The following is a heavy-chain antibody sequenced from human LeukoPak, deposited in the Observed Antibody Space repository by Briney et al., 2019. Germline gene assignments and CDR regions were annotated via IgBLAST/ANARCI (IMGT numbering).Heavy chain of an antibody. CDR1: GYTFSSYG. CDR2: ISAYNGKT. J-gene: IGHJ3*02. CDR3: ARATERRITMIVVVIDAFDI. V-gene: IGHV1-18*01. Sequence: ASVKVSSKASGYTFSSYGISWVRQAPGQGLEWMGWISAYNGKTNYAQKLQGRATMTTDTSTSTAYMELRSLRSDDTAVYYCARATERRITMIVVVIDAFDIWGQGTMVTVSS. D-gene: IGHD3-22*01.